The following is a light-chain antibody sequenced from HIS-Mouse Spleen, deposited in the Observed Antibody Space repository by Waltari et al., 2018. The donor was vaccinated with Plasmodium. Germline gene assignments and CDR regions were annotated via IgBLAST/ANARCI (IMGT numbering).Light chain of an antibody. J-gene: IGLJ2*01. Sequence: QSALTQPRSVSGSPGQSVTISCTGTSSDVGGYNYVSWYQQHPGKAPKLMIYDVSKRPSGVPDRVSGSKSGNTASLTSSGRQAEDEADYYCCSYAGSYTLVFGGGTKLTVL. CDR2: DVS. V-gene: IGLV2-11*01. CDR1: SSDVGGYNY. CDR3: CSYAGSYTLV.